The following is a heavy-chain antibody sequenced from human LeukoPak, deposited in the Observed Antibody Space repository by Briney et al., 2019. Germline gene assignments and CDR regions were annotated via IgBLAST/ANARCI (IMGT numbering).Heavy chain of an antibody. CDR2: ISSSSSYI. CDR1: GFTFSSYS. CDR3: ARDLYYYDSSGTGNY. J-gene: IGHJ4*02. Sequence: GGSLRLSCAASGFTFSSYSMNRVRQAPGKGLEWVSSISSSSSYIYFADSVKGRFTISRDNAKNSLYLQMNSLRAEDTAVYYCARDLYYYDSSGTGNYWGQGTLVTVSS. V-gene: IGHV3-21*01. D-gene: IGHD3-22*01.